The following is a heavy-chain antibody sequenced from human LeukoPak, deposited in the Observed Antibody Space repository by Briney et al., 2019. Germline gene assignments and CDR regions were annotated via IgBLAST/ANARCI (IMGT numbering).Heavy chain of an antibody. V-gene: IGHV1-8*03. CDR1: GYTFTSYD. Sequence: ASVKVSCKASGYTFTSYDINWVRQATGQGLEWMGWMNPNSGNTGYAQKFQGRVTITRNTSKSTAYMELSSLRSEDTAVYYCARESVFWSGYYGYWYFDLWGRGTLVTVSS. J-gene: IGHJ2*01. CDR3: ARESVFWSGYYGYWYFDL. CDR2: MNPNSGNT. D-gene: IGHD3-3*01.